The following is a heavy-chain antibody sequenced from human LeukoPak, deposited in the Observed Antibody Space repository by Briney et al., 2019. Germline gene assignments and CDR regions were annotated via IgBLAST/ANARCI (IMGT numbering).Heavy chain of an antibody. CDR1: GFTFSDYY. J-gene: IGHJ4*02. V-gene: IGHV3-11*01. Sequence: PGGSLRLSCAASGFTFSDYYMSWIRQAPGKGLEWVSYISSSGSTIYYADSVKGRFTISRDNAKNSLYLQMNSLRAEDTAVYYCASSIRGYSYGYYGDFDYWGQGTLVTVSS. CDR2: ISSSGSTI. CDR3: ASSIRGYSYGYYGDFDY. D-gene: IGHD5-18*01.